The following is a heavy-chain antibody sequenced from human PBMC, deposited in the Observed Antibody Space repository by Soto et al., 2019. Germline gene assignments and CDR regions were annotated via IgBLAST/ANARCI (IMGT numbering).Heavy chain of an antibody. J-gene: IGHJ3*02. V-gene: IGHV1-2*04. D-gene: IGHD3-16*02. Sequence: QVQLVQSGAEVKKPGASVKVSCKASGYTFTGYYMHWVRQAPGQGLEWMGWINPNSGGTNYAQKFQGWVTITRDTSSSTAYMELSRLRSDDTAVYYCARGGYDYIWGSYRNDAFDIWGQGTMVTVSS. CDR1: GYTFTGYY. CDR3: ARGGYDYIWGSYRNDAFDI. CDR2: INPNSGGT.